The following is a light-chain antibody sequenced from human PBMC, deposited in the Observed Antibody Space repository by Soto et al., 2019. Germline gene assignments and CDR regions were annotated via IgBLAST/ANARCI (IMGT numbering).Light chain of an antibody. J-gene: IGLJ2*01. CDR2: DDS. CDR1: SSNIGAGYD. Sequence: QSVLTQTPSVSGAPGQRVTISCTGSSSNIGAGYDVHWYQQLPGTAPKLLIYDDSNRPSGVPDRFSGSKSGTTASLAITGLQAEDEADYYCQSYDSSLSGYVVFGGGTKLTVL. V-gene: IGLV1-40*01. CDR3: QSYDSSLSGYVV.